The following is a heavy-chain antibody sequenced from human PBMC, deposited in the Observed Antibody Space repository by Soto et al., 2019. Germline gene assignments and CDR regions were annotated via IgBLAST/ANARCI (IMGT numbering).Heavy chain of an antibody. D-gene: IGHD4-17*01. CDR2: ISDSGGST. J-gene: IGHJ4*02. CDR1: GFTFSSYA. V-gene: IGHV3-23*01. Sequence: GGSLRLSCAASGFTFSSYAMTWVRQAPGKGLEWVSGISDSGGSTYYADSVKGRFTISRDNSKNTLYLQMNSLRAEDTAVYYCAKDFNYGVEIYFDYWGQGTLVTVSS. CDR3: AKDFNYGVEIYFDY.